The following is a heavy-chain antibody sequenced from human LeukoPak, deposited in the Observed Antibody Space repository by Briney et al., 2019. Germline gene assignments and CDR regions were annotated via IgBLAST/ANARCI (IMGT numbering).Heavy chain of an antibody. Sequence: SQTLSLTCTVSGGSISSGDYYWSWIRQPPGKGLEWIGYIYYSGSTYYNPSLKSRVTISVDTSKNQFSLKLSSVTAADTAVYYCARWGHYYDSSGYYYDPGPFDYWGQGTMVTVSS. J-gene: IGHJ4*02. V-gene: IGHV4-30-4*01. CDR1: GGSISSGDYY. D-gene: IGHD3-22*01. CDR2: IYYSGST. CDR3: ARWGHYYDSSGYYYDPGPFDY.